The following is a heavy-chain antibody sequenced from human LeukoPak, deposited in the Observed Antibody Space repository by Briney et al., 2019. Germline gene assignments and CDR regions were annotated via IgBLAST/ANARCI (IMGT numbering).Heavy chain of an antibody. CDR2: IYYSGST. D-gene: IGHD7-27*01. Sequence: SETLSLTCTVSGGSISSGGYYWSWIRQHPGTGLEWIGYIYYSGSTYYNPSLKSRVIISVDTSKNQFSLKLSSVTAADTAVYYCARDSKKNWGHYYFDYWGQGTLVTVSS. V-gene: IGHV4-31*03. J-gene: IGHJ4*02. CDR3: ARDSKKNWGHYYFDY. CDR1: GGSISSGGYY.